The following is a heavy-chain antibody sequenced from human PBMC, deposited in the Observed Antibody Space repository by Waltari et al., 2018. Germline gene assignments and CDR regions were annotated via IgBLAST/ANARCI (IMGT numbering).Heavy chain of an antibody. V-gene: IGHV3-48*03. CDR2: ISSSGSTI. CDR1: GFPFSSYD. D-gene: IGHD2-21*02. J-gene: IGHJ4*02. Sequence: EVQLVESGGGLVQPGGSLRLSCAASGFPFSSYDMNWVRQAPGKGLEWVSYISSSGSTIYYADSVKGRFTISRDNAKNSLYLQMNSLRAEDTAVYYCARESVTAFDYWGQGTLVTVSS. CDR3: ARESVTAFDY.